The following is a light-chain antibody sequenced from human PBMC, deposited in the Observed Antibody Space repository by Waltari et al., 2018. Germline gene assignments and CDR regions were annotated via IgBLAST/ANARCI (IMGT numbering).Light chain of an antibody. Sequence: DIVLTHPPDTLFLSPGDRVTIACSASHSDNCTWSAWYQQKPGQAPMLLVYGTSSRATGIPNRFSGSRSGTDFSLTISRLEPEDYAVYYCQQYGNSPLFGGGTKLEIK. CDR3: QQYGNSPL. CDR1: HSDNCTW. CDR2: GTS. V-gene: IGKV3-20*01. J-gene: IGKJ4*01.